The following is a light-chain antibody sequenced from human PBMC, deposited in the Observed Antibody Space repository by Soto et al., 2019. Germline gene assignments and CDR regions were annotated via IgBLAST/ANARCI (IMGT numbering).Light chain of an antibody. CDR1: QSVSSDY. CDR2: GAS. J-gene: IGKJ5*01. V-gene: IGKV3-20*01. Sequence: EIVLTQSPATLSLSPGERATLSCRASQSVSSDYLAWYQHKPGQAPRLLIFGASSRATGIPDRFRGSGSGTDFTLTISRLEPEDFAVYYCQQYNNWPSITFGQGTRLEIK. CDR3: QQYNNWPSIT.